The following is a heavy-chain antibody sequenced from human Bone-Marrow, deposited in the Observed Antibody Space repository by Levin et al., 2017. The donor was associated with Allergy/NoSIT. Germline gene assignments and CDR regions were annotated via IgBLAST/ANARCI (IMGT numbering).Heavy chain of an antibody. D-gene: IGHD6-13*01. Sequence: GGSLRLSCAASGFTFSSYWMSWVRQAPGKGLEWVANIKQDGSEKYYVDSVKGRFTISRDNAKNSLYLQMNSLRAEDTAVYYCARDSGQQLVIIVGAFDIWGQGTMVTVSS. CDR1: GFTFSSYW. V-gene: IGHV3-7*04. J-gene: IGHJ3*02. CDR2: IKQDGSEK. CDR3: ARDSGQQLVIIVGAFDI.